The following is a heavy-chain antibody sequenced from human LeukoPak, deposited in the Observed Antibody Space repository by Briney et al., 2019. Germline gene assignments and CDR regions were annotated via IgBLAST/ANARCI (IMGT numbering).Heavy chain of an antibody. D-gene: IGHD6-19*01. J-gene: IGHJ3*02. CDR2: IYYSGST. Sequence: SGTLSLTCTVSGGSVSSYYWTWIRQPPEKGLEWIGYIYYSGSTSYNPSLKSRVTISVDTSKNQLSLKLSSVAAADTAVYYCAREMALAGGGAFDIWGQGTVVTVSS. V-gene: IGHV4-59*02. CDR3: AREMALAGGGAFDI. CDR1: GGSVSSYY.